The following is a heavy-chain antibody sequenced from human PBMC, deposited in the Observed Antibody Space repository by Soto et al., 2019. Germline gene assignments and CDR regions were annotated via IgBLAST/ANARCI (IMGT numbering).Heavy chain of an antibody. CDR1: GGSLRGHY. J-gene: IGHJ4*02. Sequence: SETLSLTCAVSGGSLRGHYWSWIRQSPEKGLEXIGXXNXXGXTXXXPXXXSRVTISRDASKNQFSLRLSSMTAADSAVYFCARAAVKLGATLFDSWGQGTLVTVSS. CDR2: XNXXGXT. CDR3: ARAAVKLGATLFDS. D-gene: IGHD1-26*01. V-gene: IGHV4-34*01.